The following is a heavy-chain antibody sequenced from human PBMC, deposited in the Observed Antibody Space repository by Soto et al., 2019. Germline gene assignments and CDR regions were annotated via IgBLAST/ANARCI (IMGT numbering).Heavy chain of an antibody. Sequence: SETLSLTCSVSGGSISSSSYYWGWVRQPPGKGLAWIGSIYYSGSIYYNPSLKSRVTISVDTSKNQFSLKLSSVTAAETAVYYCARQSSGWYNWFDPWGQGTLVTVS. CDR3: ARQSSGWYNWFDP. V-gene: IGHV4-39*01. CDR1: GGSISSSSYY. CDR2: IYYSGSI. D-gene: IGHD6-19*01. J-gene: IGHJ5*02.